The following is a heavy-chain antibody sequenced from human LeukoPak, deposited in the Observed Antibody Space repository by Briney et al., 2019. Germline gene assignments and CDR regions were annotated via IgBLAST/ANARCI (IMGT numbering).Heavy chain of an antibody. CDR2: IKQDGSEK. Sequence: GGSLRLYCAPSAFIFSYYWMSWVRQAPGKGLEWVANIKQDGSEKRYVDSAKGRITISSNNAQNLLYLQMKTLSAEDTAVYYCAREGGSGWYSGWFDPWGQGTLVTVSS. V-gene: IGHV3-7*03. J-gene: IGHJ5*02. CDR1: AFIFSYYW. CDR3: AREGGSGWYSGWFDP. D-gene: IGHD6-19*01.